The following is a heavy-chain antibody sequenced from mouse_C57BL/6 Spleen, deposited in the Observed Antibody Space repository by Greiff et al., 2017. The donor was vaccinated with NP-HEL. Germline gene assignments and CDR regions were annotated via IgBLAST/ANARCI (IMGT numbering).Heavy chain of an antibody. Sequence: QVQLKQPGAELVKPGASVKMSCKASGYTFTSYWITWVKQRPGQGLEWIGDIYPGSGSTNYNEKFKSKATLTVDTSSSTAYMQLSSLTSEDSAVYYCARRLELRGYFDYWGQGTTLTVSS. J-gene: IGHJ2*01. CDR1: GYTFTSYW. CDR3: ARRLELRGYFDY. CDR2: IYPGSGST. D-gene: IGHD3-2*02. V-gene: IGHV1-55*01.